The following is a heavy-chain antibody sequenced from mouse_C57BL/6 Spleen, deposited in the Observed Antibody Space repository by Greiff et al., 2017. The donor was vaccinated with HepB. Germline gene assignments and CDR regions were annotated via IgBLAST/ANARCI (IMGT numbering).Heavy chain of an antibody. CDR1: GYTFTSYW. D-gene: IGHD1-2*01. Sequence: QVQLQQPGAELVMPGASVKLSCKASGYTFTSYWMHWVKQRPGQGLEWIREIDPSDSYTNYNQKFKGKSTLTVDKSSSTAYMQLSSLTSEDSAVYDCARGAITTADFDYWGQGTTLTVSS. CDR2: IDPSDSYT. V-gene: IGHV1-69*01. CDR3: ARGAITTADFDY. J-gene: IGHJ2*01.